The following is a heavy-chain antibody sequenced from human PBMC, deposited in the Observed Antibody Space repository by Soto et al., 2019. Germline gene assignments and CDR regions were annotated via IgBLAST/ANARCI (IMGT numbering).Heavy chain of an antibody. CDR3: AMGGYCSGGSCYSRSRMDV. V-gene: IGHV4-61*01. Sequence: PSETLSLTCTVSGGSVSSGSYYWSWIRQPPGKGLEGIRYIYYSWSTNYNPSPKRRGIISVDTAKNQFPLKLSPVTAADTAVYYCAMGGYCSGGSCYSRSRMDVWGQGTTVTVSS. CDR2: IYYSWST. D-gene: IGHD2-15*01. J-gene: IGHJ6*02. CDR1: GGSVSSGSYY.